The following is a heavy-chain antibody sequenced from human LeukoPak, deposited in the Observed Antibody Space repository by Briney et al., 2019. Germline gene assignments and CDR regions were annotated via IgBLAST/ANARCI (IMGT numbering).Heavy chain of an antibody. CDR1: GFTFSNAW. V-gene: IGHV3-15*01. CDR3: TTDWTLGTY. J-gene: IGHJ4*02. Sequence: GGSLRLSCAASGFTFSNAWMSWVRQAPGKGLEWVGRIKSKTDGGTTDYAAPVNGSFTILRDDLKNTPYLQMNSLRSEDTAVYYCTTDWTLGTYWGQGTLVTVSS. CDR2: IKSKTDGGTT. D-gene: IGHD3/OR15-3a*01.